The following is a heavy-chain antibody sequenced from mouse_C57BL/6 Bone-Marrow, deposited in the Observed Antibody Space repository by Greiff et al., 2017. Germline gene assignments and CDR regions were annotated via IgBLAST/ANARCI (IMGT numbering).Heavy chain of an antibody. V-gene: IGHV1-81*01. CDR3: AREGIYYGYDEIDY. CDR1: GYTFTSYG. CDR2: IYPRSGNT. Sequence: LEESGAELARPGASVKLSCKASGYTFTSYGISWVKQRTGQGLEWIGEIYPRSGNTYYNEKFKGKATLTADKSSSTAYMELRSLTSEDSAVYFCAREGIYYGYDEIDYWGQGTTLTVSS. D-gene: IGHD2-2*01. J-gene: IGHJ2*01.